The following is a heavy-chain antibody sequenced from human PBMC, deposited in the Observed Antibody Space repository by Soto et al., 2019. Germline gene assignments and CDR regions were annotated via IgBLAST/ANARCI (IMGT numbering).Heavy chain of an antibody. CDR1: GFTFGDYA. J-gene: IGHJ4*02. V-gene: IGHV3-49*03. D-gene: IGHD2-2*01. CDR3: TSQYQYVARY. CDR2: IRSNTYGGTT. Sequence: GGSLRLSCTTSGFTFGDYAMSWFRQAPGKGLEWVGFIRSNTYGGTTEYAASVKGRFTISRDDSKSIAYLQMNSLKTDDTALYYCTSQYQYVARYWGQGTLVTVSS.